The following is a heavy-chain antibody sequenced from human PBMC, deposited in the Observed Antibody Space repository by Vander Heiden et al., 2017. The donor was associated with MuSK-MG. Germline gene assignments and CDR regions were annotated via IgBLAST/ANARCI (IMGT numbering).Heavy chain of an antibody. CDR1: GFTFSSYS. J-gene: IGHJ4*02. V-gene: IGHV3-21*01. CDR2: ISSSSSYI. D-gene: IGHD1-26*01. Sequence: EVQLVESGGGLVKPGGSLRLSCAASGFTFSSYSMNWVRQAPGKGLEWVSSISSSSSYIYYADSVKGRFTISRDNAKNSLYLQINSLRAEDTAVYYCARDMVGGVGYWGQGTLVTVSS. CDR3: ARDMVGGVGY.